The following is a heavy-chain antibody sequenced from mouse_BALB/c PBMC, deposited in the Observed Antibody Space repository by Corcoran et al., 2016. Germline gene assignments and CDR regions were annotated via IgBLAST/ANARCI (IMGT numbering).Heavy chain of an antibody. CDR2: ISCYNGAT. CDR3: ARGRSTMITGDAMDY. CDR1: GYSFTGYY. Sequence: LVKTGASVKISCKASGYSFTGYYMHWVKQSHGKSLEWIGYISCYNGATSYNQKFKGKATFTVDTSSSTAYMQFNSLTSEDSAVYYCARGRSTMITGDAMDYWGQGTSVTVSS. J-gene: IGHJ4*01. D-gene: IGHD2-4*01. V-gene: IGHV1S34*01.